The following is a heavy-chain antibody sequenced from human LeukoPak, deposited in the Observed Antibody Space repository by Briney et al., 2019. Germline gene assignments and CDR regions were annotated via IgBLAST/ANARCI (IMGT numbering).Heavy chain of an antibody. J-gene: IGHJ5*02. V-gene: IGHV3-48*03. D-gene: IGHD6-19*01. CDR1: GFPSSNYE. Sequence: SGGSLRLSCAASGFPSSNYEMNWVRQAPGKGLEWVSYISSSASTIYYADSVKGRFTISRDNAKNSLYLQMNSLRAEDTAVYYCARGVFYSSDYSNCFDPWGQGTLVTVSS. CDR2: ISSSASTI. CDR3: ARGVFYSSDYSNCFDP.